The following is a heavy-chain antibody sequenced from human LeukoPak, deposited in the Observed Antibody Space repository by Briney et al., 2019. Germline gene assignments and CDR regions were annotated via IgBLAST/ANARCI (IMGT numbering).Heavy chain of an antibody. J-gene: IGHJ4*02. D-gene: IGHD6-19*01. Sequence: GGSLRLSCAASGFTFSSYEMNWVRQAPGKGLEWVSSISSSSSYIYYADSVKGRFTISRDNAKNSLYLQMNSLRAEDTAVYYCAKDSRAVARLNYFDYWGQGTLVTVSS. CDR3: AKDSRAVARLNYFDY. CDR1: GFTFSSYE. CDR2: ISSSSSYI. V-gene: IGHV3-21*01.